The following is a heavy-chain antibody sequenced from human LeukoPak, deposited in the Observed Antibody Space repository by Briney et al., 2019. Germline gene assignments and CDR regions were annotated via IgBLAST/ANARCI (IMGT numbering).Heavy chain of an antibody. V-gene: IGHV5-51*01. J-gene: IGHJ4*02. CDR2: IYPGDSDT. CDR3: ARMKCGGDCYSGFYFDY. D-gene: IGHD2-21*02. CDR1: GYSFTSYW. Sequence: GESLKISCKGSGYSFTSYWIGWVRQMPGKGLEWMGIIYPGDSDTRYSPSFQGQVTISADKSISTAYLQWSSLKASDTAMYYCARMKCGGDCYSGFYFDYWGQGTLVTVSS.